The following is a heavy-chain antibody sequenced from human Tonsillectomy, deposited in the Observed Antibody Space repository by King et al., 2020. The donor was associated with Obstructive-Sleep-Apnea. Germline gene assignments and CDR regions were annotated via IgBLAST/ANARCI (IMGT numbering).Heavy chain of an antibody. Sequence: QLVQSGAEVKKPGSSVKVSCKASGDTFSTYAISWVRQAPGQGLEWMGGIIPIFGTANYAQKFQGRVTVTADEPTSTAYMELSSLTSEDTAVYYCARAHYYDSSGFDCWGQGTLVTVSS. D-gene: IGHD3-22*01. CDR3: ARAHYYDSSGFDC. CDR2: IIPIFGTA. V-gene: IGHV1-69*01. CDR1: GDTFSTYA. J-gene: IGHJ4*02.